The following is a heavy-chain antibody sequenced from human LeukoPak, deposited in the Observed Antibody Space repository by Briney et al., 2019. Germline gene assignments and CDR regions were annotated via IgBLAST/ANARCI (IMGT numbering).Heavy chain of an antibody. CDR2: IYPGDSDT. Sequence: GESLKISCKGSGYSFTSYWIGWVRQMPGKGLEWMGIIYPGDSDTRYSPSFQGQVTISADKSISTAYLQWSSLKASDTAMYYCARRIRHYDILTGYEDYWGQGTLVTVSS. V-gene: IGHV5-51*01. CDR3: ARRIRHYDILTGYEDY. D-gene: IGHD3-9*01. CDR1: GYSFTSYW. J-gene: IGHJ4*02.